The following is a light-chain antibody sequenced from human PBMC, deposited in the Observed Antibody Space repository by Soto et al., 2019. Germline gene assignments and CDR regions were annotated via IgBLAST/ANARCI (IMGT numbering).Light chain of an antibody. Sequence: EIMMTQSPVTLSVSPGERATLSCRASQSVNSNLAWYQQKPGQAPRLLIYDATTRATGIPARFSGSGSGTEFTLTISSLQSEDFAIYYCQQYKSWPFTFGPGTKVDIK. J-gene: IGKJ3*01. CDR2: DAT. CDR3: QQYKSWPFT. CDR1: QSVNSN. V-gene: IGKV3-15*01.